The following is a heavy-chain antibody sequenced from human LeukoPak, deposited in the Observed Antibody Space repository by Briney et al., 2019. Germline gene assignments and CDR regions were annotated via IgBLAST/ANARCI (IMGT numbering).Heavy chain of an antibody. CDR2: ISYDGSNK. Sequence: GGSPRLSCAASGFTFSSYAMHWVRQAPGKGLEWVAVISYDGSNKYYADSVKGRFTISRDNSKNTLYLQMNSLRAEDTAVYYCARDYLDTYDSSGYYYVPLGYWGQGTLVTVSS. V-gene: IGHV3-30-3*01. CDR3: ARDYLDTYDSSGYYYVPLGY. J-gene: IGHJ4*02. D-gene: IGHD3-22*01. CDR1: GFTFSSYA.